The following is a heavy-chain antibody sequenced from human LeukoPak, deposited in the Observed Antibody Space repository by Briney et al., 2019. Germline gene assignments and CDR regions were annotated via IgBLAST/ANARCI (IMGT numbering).Heavy chain of an antibody. J-gene: IGHJ6*03. Sequence: GGSLRLSCAASGFTFSSYSMNWVRQARGKGLDGVSSISSSSSYIYYADSVNGRFTISRDNAKNSLYLQMNSLRAEDTAVYYCARVLRYCSGGNCYSGGLGYMDVWGKGTTVTISS. V-gene: IGHV3-21*01. CDR1: GFTFSSYS. D-gene: IGHD2-15*01. CDR3: ARVLRYCSGGNCYSGGLGYMDV. CDR2: ISSSSSYI.